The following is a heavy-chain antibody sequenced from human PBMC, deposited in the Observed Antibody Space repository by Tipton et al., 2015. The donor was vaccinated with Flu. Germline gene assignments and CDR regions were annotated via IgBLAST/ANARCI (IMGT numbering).Heavy chain of an antibody. Sequence: AVSGFTVSSNYMSWVRQAPGKGLEWVSVIYSDGSTYYVDSVKGRFTVSRDNAKNSLYLQMNSLSAEDTAVYYCARIPQNWGRYFDYWGQGTLVTVSS. J-gene: IGHJ4*02. V-gene: IGHV3-53*01. CDR3: ARIPQNWGRYFDY. CDR1: GFTVSSNY. CDR2: IYSDGST. D-gene: IGHD7-27*01.